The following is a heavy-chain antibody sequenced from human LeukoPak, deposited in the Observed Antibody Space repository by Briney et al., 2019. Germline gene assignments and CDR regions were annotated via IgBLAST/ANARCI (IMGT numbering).Heavy chain of an antibody. CDR2: MNPNSGNT. V-gene: IGHV1-8*03. J-gene: IGHJ4*02. CDR1: GYTFTSYD. Sequence: ASVKVSCKASGYTFTSYDINWVRQATGQGLEWMGWMNPNSGNTGYAQKFQGRVTITRNTSISTAYMELSRLRSDDTAVYYCARGSRYYSSSWLAYDYWGQGTLVTVSS. CDR3: ARGSRYYSSSWLAYDY. D-gene: IGHD6-13*01.